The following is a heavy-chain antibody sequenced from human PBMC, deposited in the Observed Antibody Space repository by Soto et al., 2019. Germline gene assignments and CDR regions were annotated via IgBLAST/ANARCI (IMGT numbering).Heavy chain of an antibody. Sequence: SETLSLTCTVSGGSISSYYWSWIRQPPGKGLEWIGYIYYSGSTNYNPSLKSRVTISVDTPKNQFSLTLSSVTAADTAAYYCARGRFVVTGHPQYGMGGSRSDLAFRGKGTLVPVS. V-gene: IGHV4-59*12. CDR1: GGSISSYY. D-gene: IGHD2-15*01. CDR3: ARGRFVVTGHPQYGMGGSRSDLAF. J-gene: IGHJ4*02. CDR2: IYYSGST.